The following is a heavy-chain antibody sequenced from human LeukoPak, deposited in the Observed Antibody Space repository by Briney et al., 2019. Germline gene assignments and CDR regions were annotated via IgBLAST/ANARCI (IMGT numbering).Heavy chain of an antibody. V-gene: IGHV3-9*01. Sequence: GGSLRLSCAASGFTFDDYAMYWVRQAPGKGLEWVSSISWNSGSIGYADSVKGRFTISRDNAKNSLYLQMNSLRAEDTALYYCAQDLVTADDYVRSSGDWGQGTLVTVSS. J-gene: IGHJ4*02. CDR3: AQDLVTADDYVRSSGD. CDR1: GFTFDDYA. CDR2: ISWNSGSI. D-gene: IGHD4/OR15-4a*01.